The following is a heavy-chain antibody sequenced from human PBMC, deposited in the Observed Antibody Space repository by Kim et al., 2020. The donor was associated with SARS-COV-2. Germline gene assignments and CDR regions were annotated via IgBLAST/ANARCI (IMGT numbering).Heavy chain of an antibody. V-gene: IGHV4-30-2*06. CDR3: VRGSSMTTPKTAVWRSFDI. CDR1: GDSISSGGYS. CDR2: LYGSAST. J-gene: IGHJ3*02. D-gene: IGHD3-22*01. Sequence: SETLSLTCSVSGDSISSGGYSWTWIRQSPGQGLEWIGHLYGSASTFYNPTLRSRDSISVDRSNNRFSLRVTSVTAADTGVDFCVRGSSMTTPKTAVWRSFDIWGQGTKDTVSS.